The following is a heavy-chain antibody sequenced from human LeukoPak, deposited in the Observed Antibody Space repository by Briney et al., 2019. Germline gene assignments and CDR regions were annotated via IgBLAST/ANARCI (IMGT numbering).Heavy chain of an antibody. CDR2: IYSGGST. CDR3: ARVRGRYYYDSSGLSPGEFAY. CDR1: GFTVSSNY. D-gene: IGHD3-22*01. V-gene: IGHV3-53*01. Sequence: GGSLRLFCAASGFTVSSNYMSWVRQAPGRGLEWVSVIYSGGSTYYADSVKGRFTISRDNSKNTLYLQMNSLRAEDTAVYYCARVRGRYYYDSSGLSPGEFAYWGQGTLVTVSS. J-gene: IGHJ4*02.